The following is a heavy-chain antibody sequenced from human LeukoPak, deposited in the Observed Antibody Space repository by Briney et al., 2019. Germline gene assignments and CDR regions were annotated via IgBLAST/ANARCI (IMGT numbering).Heavy chain of an antibody. CDR1: GLTFSSYW. D-gene: IGHD6-13*01. CDR2: INGDGSGT. J-gene: IGHJ4*02. V-gene: IGHV3-74*01. Sequence: GGSLRLSCAASGLTFSSYWMHWVRQAPGKGLVWVSRINGDGSGTTYADSVKGRFTISRDNAKNTLYLQMNSLRAEDTAVYYCASGYSNSWYSSSIDYWGQGTLVTVSS. CDR3: ASGYSNSWYSSSIDY.